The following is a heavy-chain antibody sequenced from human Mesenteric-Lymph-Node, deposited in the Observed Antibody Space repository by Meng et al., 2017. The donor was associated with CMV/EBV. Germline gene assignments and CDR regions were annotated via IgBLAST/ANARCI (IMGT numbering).Heavy chain of an antibody. Sequence: CAASGYTIRNYPIHWVRQAPGKGLEWVAGVSSDGTTKYQADSVKGRFSISRDNSKNTVYLQVNSLRGEDTAVYYCARENNYRNYFDSWGRGTLVTVSS. D-gene: IGHD4-11*01. J-gene: IGHJ4*02. CDR1: GYTIRNYP. V-gene: IGHV3-30-3*01. CDR2: VSSDGTTK. CDR3: ARENNYRNYFDS.